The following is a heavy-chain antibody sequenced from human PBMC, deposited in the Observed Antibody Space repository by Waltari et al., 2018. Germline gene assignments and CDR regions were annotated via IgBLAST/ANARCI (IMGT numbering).Heavy chain of an antibody. CDR2: INHSGST. D-gene: IGHD5-18*01. CDR3: ARVDTAMKAFDI. J-gene: IGHJ3*02. V-gene: IGHV4-34*01. CDR1: GGSFSGYY. Sequence: QVQLQQWGAGLLKPSETLSLTCAVYGGSFSGYYWSWIRQPPGKGLEWIGEINHSGSTNYNPSLKSRVTISVDTSKNQFSLKLSSETAADTAVYYCARVDTAMKAFDIWGQGTMVTVSS.